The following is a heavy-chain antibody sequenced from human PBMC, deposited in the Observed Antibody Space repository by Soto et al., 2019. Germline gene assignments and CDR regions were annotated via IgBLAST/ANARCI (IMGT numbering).Heavy chain of an antibody. V-gene: IGHV4-30-2*01. CDR3: ARSVFP. J-gene: IGHJ5*02. Sequence: PSETLSLTCAVSGGSISRGGYSWIWIRQPPGKGLEWIGYIYHSGSTYYNPSLKSRVTISVDRSKNQFSLKLSSVTAADTAVYYCARSVFPWGKGTLVTVSS. CDR2: IYHSGST. CDR1: GGSISRGGYS.